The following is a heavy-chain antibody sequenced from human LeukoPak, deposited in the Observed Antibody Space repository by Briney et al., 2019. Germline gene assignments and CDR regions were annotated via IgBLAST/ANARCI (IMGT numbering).Heavy chain of an antibody. CDR1: GFTFSSYG. CDR2: IWYDGSNK. V-gene: IGHV3-33*01. J-gene: IGHJ5*02. CDR3: ARERGVRYCSSTSCRTTYNWFDP. Sequence: PGRSLRLSCAASGFTFSSYGMHWVRQAPGKGLEWVAAIWYDGSNKYYADSVKGRFTISRDNSKNTLYLQMNSLRAEDTAVYYCARERGVRYCSSTSCRTTYNWFDPWGQGTLVTVSS. D-gene: IGHD2-2*01.